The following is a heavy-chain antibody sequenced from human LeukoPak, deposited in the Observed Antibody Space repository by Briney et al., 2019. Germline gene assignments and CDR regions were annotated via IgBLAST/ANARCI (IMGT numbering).Heavy chain of an antibody. CDR3: ARGGRGWYSRVDY. Sequence: SQTLSLTCTVSGGSISSYYWSWIRQPPGKGLEWIGYIYYSGSTNYNPSLKSRVTISVDTSKNQFSLKLSSVTAADTAVYYCARGGRGWYSRVDYWGQGTLVTVSS. V-gene: IGHV4-59*01. D-gene: IGHD6-19*01. J-gene: IGHJ4*02. CDR1: GGSISSYY. CDR2: IYYSGST.